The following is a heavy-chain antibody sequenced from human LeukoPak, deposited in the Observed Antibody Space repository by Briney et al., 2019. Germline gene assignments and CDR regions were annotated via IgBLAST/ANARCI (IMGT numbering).Heavy chain of an antibody. CDR2: INSDGSST. CDR1: GFTFSSYW. J-gene: IGHJ6*03. D-gene: IGHD3-3*01. Sequence: GGSLRLSCAASGFTFSSYWMHWVRQAPGKGLVWVSRINSDGSSTSYADSVKGRFTISRDSAKNTLYLQMNSLRAEDTAVYYCARYAFGGYYYYMDVWGKGTTVTVSS. V-gene: IGHV3-74*01. CDR3: ARYAFGGYYYYMDV.